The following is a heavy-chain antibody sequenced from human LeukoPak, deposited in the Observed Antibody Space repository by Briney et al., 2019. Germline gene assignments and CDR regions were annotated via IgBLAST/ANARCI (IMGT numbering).Heavy chain of an antibody. CDR1: GYTFTGYY. CDR3: AMDYDILTGYDY. Sequence: ASVKVSCKASGYTFTGYYMHWVRQAPGQGLEWMGWINPNSGGTNYAQKFQGRVTMTRDTSISTAYMELSRLRSDDTAVYYCAMDYDILTGYDYWGQGTLVTVSS. CDR2: INPNSGGT. D-gene: IGHD3-9*01. V-gene: IGHV1-2*02. J-gene: IGHJ4*02.